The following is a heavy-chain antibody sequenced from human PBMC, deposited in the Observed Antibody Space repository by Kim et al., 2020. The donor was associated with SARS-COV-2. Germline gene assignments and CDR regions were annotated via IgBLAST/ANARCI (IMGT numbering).Heavy chain of an antibody. CDR1: GFTFSSYG. D-gene: IGHD2-8*01. V-gene: IGHV3-33*01. CDR3: ARDSAEYCTNGVCYGGVFDY. J-gene: IGHJ4*02. CDR2: IWYDGSNK. Sequence: GGSLRLSCAASGFTFSSYGMHWVRQAPGKGLEWVAVIWYDGSNKYYADSVKGRFTISRDNSKNTLYLQMNSLRAEDTAVYYCARDSAEYCTNGVCYGGVFDYWGQGTLVTVSS.